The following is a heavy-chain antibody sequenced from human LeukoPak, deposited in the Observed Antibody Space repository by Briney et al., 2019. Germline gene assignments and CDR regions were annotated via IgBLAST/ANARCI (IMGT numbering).Heavy chain of an antibody. Sequence: GESLQISCKGSGYSFTTYWIGWVRQMPGKGLEWMGIIYPGDSDTRYSPSFQGQVTISADKSISTAYLQWSSLKASDTAMYYCAATYYYDSSGFAFDIWGQGTMVTVSS. D-gene: IGHD3-22*01. J-gene: IGHJ3*02. CDR1: GYSFTTYW. CDR2: IYPGDSDT. CDR3: AATYYYDSSGFAFDI. V-gene: IGHV5-51*01.